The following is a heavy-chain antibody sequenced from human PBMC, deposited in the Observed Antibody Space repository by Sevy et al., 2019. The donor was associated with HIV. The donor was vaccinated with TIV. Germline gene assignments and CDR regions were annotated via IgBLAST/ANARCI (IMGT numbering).Heavy chain of an antibody. J-gene: IGHJ4*02. D-gene: IGHD3-22*01. Sequence: SETLSLTCTVSGTSFSSDSWTWIRQSPGKGLEWIGEINHTGSTNYNPSLKSRVTISVDTSKNQISLKLTSVTAADTAIYYCARWRGTRVTMIVVVTTGYFDHWGQGTLVTVSS. CDR1: GTSFSSDS. CDR2: INHTGST. CDR3: ARWRGTRVTMIVVVTTGYFDH. V-gene: IGHV4-34*01.